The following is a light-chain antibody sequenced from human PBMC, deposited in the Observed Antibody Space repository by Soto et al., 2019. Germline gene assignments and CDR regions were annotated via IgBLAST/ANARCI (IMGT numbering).Light chain of an antibody. CDR2: ATS. Sequence: EIVMTQSPATLSVSPGERASLSCRASQSVSSNLDWYQQKPGQTPRLLLYATSTRATGIPARFSGSGSGTEFTLTISSLQSEDFAFYFCQHYNNWPLTFGGGTKVEIK. CDR3: QHYNNWPLT. CDR1: QSVSSN. J-gene: IGKJ4*01. V-gene: IGKV3-15*01.